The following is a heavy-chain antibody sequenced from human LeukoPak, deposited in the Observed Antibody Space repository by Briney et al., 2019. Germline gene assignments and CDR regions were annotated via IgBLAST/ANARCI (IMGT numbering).Heavy chain of an antibody. Sequence: ASVKVSCKASGGTFSSYAISWVRQAPGQGLEWMGGIIPIFGTANYAQKFQGRVTITADESTSTAYMELSSLRSEDTAVYYCATVWGCSGGSCYGFNYWGQGTLVTVSS. CDR3: ATVWGCSGGSCYGFNY. V-gene: IGHV1-69*01. CDR2: IIPIFGTA. CDR1: GGTFSSYA. J-gene: IGHJ4*02. D-gene: IGHD2-15*01.